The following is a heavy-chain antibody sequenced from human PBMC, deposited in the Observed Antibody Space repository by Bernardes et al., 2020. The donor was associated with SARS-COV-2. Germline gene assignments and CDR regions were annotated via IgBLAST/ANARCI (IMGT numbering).Heavy chain of an antibody. CDR2: FDYSGTT. J-gene: IGHJ5*02. Sequence: ETLSLTCTVSGGSISSHQWNWIRQSPGRGLEWIANFDYSGTTLYNPALASRATISVDTSRNQFSLKLSSVTAADTATYYCARRINMGTPSPDQNNWFDPWGQGTLVTVSS. CDR3: ARRINMGTPSPDQNNWFDP. V-gene: IGHV4-59*08. D-gene: IGHD3-3*02. CDR1: GGSISSHQ.